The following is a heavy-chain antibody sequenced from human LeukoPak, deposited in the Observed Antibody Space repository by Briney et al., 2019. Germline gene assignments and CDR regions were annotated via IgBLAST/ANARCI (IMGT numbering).Heavy chain of an antibody. CDR3: ARIQAVGVPVAIDAYYSYGMDV. V-gene: IGHV1-18*01. J-gene: IGHJ6*02. CDR2: ISPSNGNT. D-gene: IGHD2-2*02. Sequence: ASVKVSCKASGYTFTSYGISWVRQAPGQGLEWMGWISPSNGNTNYAQNLQGRVAMTTDTSTSTAYMELRSLRSDDTAVYYCARIQAVGVPVAIDAYYSYGMDVWGQGTAVTVSS. CDR1: GYTFTSYG.